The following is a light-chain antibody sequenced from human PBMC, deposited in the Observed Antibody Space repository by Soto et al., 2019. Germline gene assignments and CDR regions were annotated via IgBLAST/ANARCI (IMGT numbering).Light chain of an antibody. CDR1: SGHSSNS. Sequence: QAVVTQSPSASASLGASVKLTCTLSSGHSSNSIAWHQQQPEKGPRYLMELKSDGGHIKGDGIPDRFSGSSSGAERYLTISSLQSEDEADYYCQAWGTGIVVFGGGTKVTVL. V-gene: IGLV4-69*01. CDR3: QAWGTGIVV. J-gene: IGLJ2*01. CDR2: LKSDGGH.